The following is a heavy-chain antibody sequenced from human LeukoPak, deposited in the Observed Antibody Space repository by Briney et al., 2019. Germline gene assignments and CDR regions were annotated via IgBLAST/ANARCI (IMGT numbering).Heavy chain of an antibody. CDR3: GIQMSSGWPS. CDR1: GFTFSSYG. Sequence: GGSLRLSCAASGFTFSSYGMHWVRQAPGKGLEWVAVISYDGSNKYYADSVKGRFTISRDNSKNTLYLQMNSLRAEDTAVYYCGIQMSSGWPSWGQGTLVTVSS. J-gene: IGHJ4*02. CDR2: ISYDGSNK. V-gene: IGHV3-30*03. D-gene: IGHD6-19*01.